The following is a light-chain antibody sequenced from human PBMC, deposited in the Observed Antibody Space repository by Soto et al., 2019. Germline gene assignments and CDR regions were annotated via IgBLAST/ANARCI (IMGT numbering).Light chain of an antibody. J-gene: IGKJ1*01. Sequence: DIVMTQSPDSLAVSLGERATINCKSSQSVLYSSNNKNYLAWYQQKPGQPPKLLIYWASTRESGVPDRFSGSGSGTDFTLTISILQAEDVAVYYCQHYYSTPRPWTFGQGTKVEIK. CDR1: QSVLYSSNNKNY. CDR3: QHYYSTPRPWT. CDR2: WAS. V-gene: IGKV4-1*01.